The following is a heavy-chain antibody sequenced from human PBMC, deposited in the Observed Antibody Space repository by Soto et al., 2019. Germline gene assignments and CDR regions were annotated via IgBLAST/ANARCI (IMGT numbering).Heavy chain of an antibody. Sequence: ASVKVSCKASGGTFSSYTISWVRQAPGQGLEWMGRIIPILGIANYAQKFQGRVKITADKSTSTAYMELSSLRSEDTAVYYCTTMGTPATGLYYFDYWGQGTLVTVSS. CDR3: TTMGTPATGLYYFDY. CDR1: GGTFSSYT. D-gene: IGHD1-7*01. CDR2: IIPILGIA. V-gene: IGHV1-69*02. J-gene: IGHJ4*02.